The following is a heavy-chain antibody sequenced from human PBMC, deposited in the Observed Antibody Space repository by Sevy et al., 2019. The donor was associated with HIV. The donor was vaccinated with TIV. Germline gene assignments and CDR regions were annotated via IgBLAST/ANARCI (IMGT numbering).Heavy chain of an antibody. D-gene: IGHD3-3*01. CDR1: GYTFTSYD. Sequence: ASVKVSCKASGYTFTSYDINWVRQATGQGLEWMGWMNPNSGNTGYAQKFQGRVTMTRNTSISTAYMELSSLRSEDTAVYYCARSPHVPTYYDFWSGYYYDAFDIWGQGTMVTVSS. CDR3: ARSPHVPTYYDFWSGYYYDAFDI. J-gene: IGHJ3*02. V-gene: IGHV1-8*01. CDR2: MNPNSGNT.